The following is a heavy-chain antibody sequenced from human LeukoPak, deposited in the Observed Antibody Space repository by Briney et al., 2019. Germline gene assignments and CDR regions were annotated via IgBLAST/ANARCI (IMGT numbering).Heavy chain of an antibody. J-gene: IGHJ4*02. CDR3: AKRGLAAALFR. V-gene: IGHV3-23*01. CDR2: ISGSGGRT. Sequence: GGSLRLSCAASGFTFSSYAMSWVRQAPGKGLEWVSDISGSGGRTYYADSVKGRFTISRDNSKNTLYLQMNRLRAEDTAVYYCAKRGLAAALFRWGQGTLVTVSS. D-gene: IGHD6-13*01. CDR1: GFTFSSYA.